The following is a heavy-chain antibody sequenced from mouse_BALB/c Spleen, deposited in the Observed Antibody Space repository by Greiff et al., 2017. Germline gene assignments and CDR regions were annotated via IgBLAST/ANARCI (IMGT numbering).Heavy chain of an antibody. CDR1: GFTFSSYA. J-gene: IGHJ4*01. Sequence: EVKVVESGGGLVKPGGSLKLSCAASGFTFSSYAMSWVRQTPEKRLEWVASISSGGSTYYPDSVKGRFTISRDNARNILYLQMSSLRSEDTAMYYCARGHYRYDGYYAMDYWGQGTSVTVSS. V-gene: IGHV5-6-5*01. CDR2: ISSGGST. D-gene: IGHD2-14*01. CDR3: ARGHYRYDGYYAMDY.